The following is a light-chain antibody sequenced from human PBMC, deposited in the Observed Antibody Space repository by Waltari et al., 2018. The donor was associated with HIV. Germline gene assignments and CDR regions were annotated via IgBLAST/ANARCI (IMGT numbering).Light chain of an antibody. V-gene: IGKV1-9*01. CDR2: AAS. CDR1: QGISTY. J-gene: IGKJ3*01. Sequence: DIQLTQSPSFLSASVGDRVTITCRASQGISTYLAWYQQKGGKAPKLLMYAASTLQTGVPSRFSGSGSGTEFTLTISSLQPEDFATYYCQQLDTYRFTFGPGTRVDI. CDR3: QQLDTYRFT.